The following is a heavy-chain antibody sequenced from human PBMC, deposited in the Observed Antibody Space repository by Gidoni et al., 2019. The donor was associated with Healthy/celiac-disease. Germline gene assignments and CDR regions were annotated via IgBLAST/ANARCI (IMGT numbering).Heavy chain of an antibody. Sequence: QVQLVQSGAEVKKPGSSVKVSCKASGGTFSSYAISWVRQAPGQGLEWMGGIIPIFGTANYAQKFQGRVTITADESTSTAYMELSSLRSEDTAVYYCARGEPVERKTYYYDSSGYYYFDYWGQGTLVTVSS. CDR1: GGTFSSYA. D-gene: IGHD3-22*01. V-gene: IGHV1-69*01. CDR3: ARGEPVERKTYYYDSSGYYYFDY. CDR2: IIPIFGTA. J-gene: IGHJ4*02.